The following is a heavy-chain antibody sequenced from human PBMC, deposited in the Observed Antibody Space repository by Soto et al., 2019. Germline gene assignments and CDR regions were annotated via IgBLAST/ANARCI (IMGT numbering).Heavy chain of an antibody. CDR3: ARGRYCLTGRCFPNWFDS. CDR2: IYKSATT. V-gene: IGHV4-30-4*01. D-gene: IGHD7-27*01. J-gene: IGHJ5*01. CDR1: GDSISNLDYF. Sequence: QVQLLESGPGLVKPSQTLSLTCSVSGDSISNLDYFWAWIRQPPGQALEYIGYIYKSATTYYNPSFASRVAISVDTSKSQFSLNVTSVTAADTAVYFCARGRYCLTGRCFPNWFDSWGQEALVTVSS.